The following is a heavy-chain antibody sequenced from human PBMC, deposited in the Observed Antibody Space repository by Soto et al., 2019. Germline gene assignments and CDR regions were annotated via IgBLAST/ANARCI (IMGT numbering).Heavy chain of an antibody. V-gene: IGHV3-64D*06. CDR2: VSTSGRST. D-gene: IGHD2-15*01. CDR1: GFIFSEST. CDR3: VKQAHGLDGVAFDY. J-gene: IGHJ4*02. Sequence: GGSLRLSCSASGFIFSESTIYWVRQVPGKGLEAISAVSTSGRSTYYADSVKDRFTISRDNSKNTLFLQMGSLRPEDTAIYYCVKQAHGLDGVAFDYWGQGTKVTVSS.